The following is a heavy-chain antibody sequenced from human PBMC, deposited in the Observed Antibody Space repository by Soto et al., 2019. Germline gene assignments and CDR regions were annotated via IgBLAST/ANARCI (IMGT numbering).Heavy chain of an antibody. CDR2: ITASNGKT. V-gene: IGHV1-3*01. CDR1: GYPFHSYV. CDR3: ARDNVGWEPHKGALES. Sequence: QFQLVQSGAEVKKPGASVTDSCKAPGYPFHSYVLHLVRQAPGQSLDGMGWITASNGKTKYSQKLQGRLPFARDTSAGTGDMELSSLRSEDTGVYYCARDNVGWEPHKGALESWGQGTLVTVSS. J-gene: IGHJ4*02. D-gene: IGHD1-26*01.